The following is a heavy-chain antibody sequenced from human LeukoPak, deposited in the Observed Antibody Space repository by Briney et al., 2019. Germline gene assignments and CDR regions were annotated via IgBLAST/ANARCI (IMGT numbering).Heavy chain of an antibody. CDR2: ISYDGSNK. CDR3: AKDRNSDLDY. Sequence: PGGSLRLPCAASGFTFSSYGMHWVRQAPGKGLEWVAVISYDGSNKYYADSVKGRFTISRDNSKNTLHLQMNSLRAEDTAVYYCAKDRNSDLDYWGQGTLVTVSS. D-gene: IGHD2/OR15-2a*01. V-gene: IGHV3-30*18. J-gene: IGHJ4*02. CDR1: GFTFSSYG.